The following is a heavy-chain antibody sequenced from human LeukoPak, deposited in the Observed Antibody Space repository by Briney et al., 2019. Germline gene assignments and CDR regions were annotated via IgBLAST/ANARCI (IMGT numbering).Heavy chain of an antibody. V-gene: IGHV1-24*01. D-gene: IGHD5-12*01. CDR1: GYTLTELS. CDR3: ATTASNSGYDLGWFDP. Sequence: ASVKDSCKVSGYTLTELSMHWVRQAPGKGLEWMGGFDPEDGETIYAQKFQGRVTMTEDTSTDTAYMELSRLRSEDTAVYYCATTASNSGYDLGWFDPWGQGTLVTVSS. J-gene: IGHJ5*02. CDR2: FDPEDGET.